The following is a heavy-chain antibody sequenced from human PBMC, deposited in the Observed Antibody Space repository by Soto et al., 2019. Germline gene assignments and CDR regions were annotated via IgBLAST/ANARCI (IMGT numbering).Heavy chain of an antibody. D-gene: IGHD3-22*01. Sequence: PGGSLRLSCAASGFTFSSYGMHWVRQAPGKGLEWVSAIWYAGSNKYYPDSVKGRFTISRDNSKNTVYLQMNSLRAEDAAVYYCAKEMTSGYYLFDYWGQGTLVTVSS. J-gene: IGHJ4*02. V-gene: IGHV3-33*06. CDR1: GFTFSSYG. CDR3: AKEMTSGYYLFDY. CDR2: IWYAGSNK.